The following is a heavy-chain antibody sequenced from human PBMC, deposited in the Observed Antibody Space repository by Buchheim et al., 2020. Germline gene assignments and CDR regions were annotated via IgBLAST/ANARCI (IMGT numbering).Heavy chain of an antibody. CDR1: GFTFSSYG. J-gene: IGHJ4*02. CDR3: ARATHMYGDNFDY. CDR2: IWYDGSNK. D-gene: IGHD4-17*01. Sequence: QVQLVESGGGVVQPGRSLRLSCAASGFTFSSYGMHWVRQAPGKGLEWVAVIWYDGSNKYYADSVKGRFTISRDNSKNTPYLQMNSLRAEDTAVYYCARATHMYGDNFDYWGQGTL. V-gene: IGHV3-33*01.